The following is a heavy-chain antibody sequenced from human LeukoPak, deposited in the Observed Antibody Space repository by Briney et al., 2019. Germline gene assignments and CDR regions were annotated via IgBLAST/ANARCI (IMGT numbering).Heavy chain of an antibody. D-gene: IGHD3-10*02. Sequence: GGSLRPSCEASGFILSRYSMNWVRQAPGKGLEWVSSVSTSSSYIYYADSVKGRFTISRDNAKNSLYLQMNSLRAEDTAVYYCAELGITMIGGVWGKGTTVTISS. CDR1: GFILSRYS. CDR3: AELGITMIGGV. CDR2: VSTSSSYI. J-gene: IGHJ6*04. V-gene: IGHV3-21*01.